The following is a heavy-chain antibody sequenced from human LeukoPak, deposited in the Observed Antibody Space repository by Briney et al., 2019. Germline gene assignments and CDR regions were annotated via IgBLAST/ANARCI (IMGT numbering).Heavy chain of an antibody. V-gene: IGHV4-4*07. CDR1: GGSVTSYY. J-gene: IGHJ4*02. Sequence: PSETLSLTCTVSGGSVTSYYCNWIRQPAGKGLEWIGRICSSGDTNYNPSLKSRITMSVDTSKNQFSLNLSSVTAADTAVYYCARDPFGSSLDYWGQGTLVTVSS. CDR3: ARDPFGSSLDY. CDR2: ICSSGDT. D-gene: IGHD1-26*01.